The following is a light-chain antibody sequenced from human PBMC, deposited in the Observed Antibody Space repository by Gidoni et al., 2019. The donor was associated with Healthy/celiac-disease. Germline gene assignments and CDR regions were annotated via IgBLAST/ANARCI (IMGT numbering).Light chain of an antibody. CDR2: AAS. CDR1: QGISNS. CDR3: QQYYRTPLT. V-gene: IGKV1-NL1*01. J-gene: IGKJ4*01. Sequence: DIQMTQSPSSLSASVGDRVTITCRASQGISNSLAWYQQKPGKAPKLLLYAASGLESGVPSRFSGSGSETDYTLTIRSLQPEDFETYYCQQYYRTPLTFXGXTKVDIK.